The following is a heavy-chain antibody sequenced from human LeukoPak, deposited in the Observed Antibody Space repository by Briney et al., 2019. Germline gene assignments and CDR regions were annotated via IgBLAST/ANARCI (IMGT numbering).Heavy chain of an antibody. V-gene: IGHV1-69*13. D-gene: IGHD5-12*01. CDR1: GGTFSSYA. Sequence: SVKVSCKASGGTFSSYAISWVRQAPGQGLEWMGGIIPIFGTANYAQKFQGRVTITADESTSTAYMELSSLRSEDTAVYYCAREAVATIRGLFAFDIWGQGTMVTVSS. J-gene: IGHJ3*02. CDR2: IIPIFGTA. CDR3: AREAVATIRGLFAFDI.